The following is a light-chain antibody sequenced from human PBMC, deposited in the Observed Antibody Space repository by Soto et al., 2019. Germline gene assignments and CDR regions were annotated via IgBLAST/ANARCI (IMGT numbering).Light chain of an antibody. Sequence: EILLTQSPATLSVSPGERATLSCRASQSVSSNLAWYQQKPGQAPRLLIYGASTRATGIPTRFSGSGSGTEFTLTISSLQSEDFEVYYCQQYNNWPPYPFGQGTKLEIK. CDR2: GAS. J-gene: IGKJ2*01. V-gene: IGKV3-15*01. CDR3: QQYNNWPPYP. CDR1: QSVSSN.